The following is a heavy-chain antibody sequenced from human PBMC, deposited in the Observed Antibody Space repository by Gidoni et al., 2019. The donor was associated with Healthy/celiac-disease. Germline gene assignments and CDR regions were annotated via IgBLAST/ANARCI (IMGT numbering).Heavy chain of an antibody. CDR1: GFTFSSYA. CDR2: ISGSGGST. CDR3: AKYGHDSSGYYYESEYYYYGMDV. Sequence: EVQLVESGGGLVQPGGSLRLSCAASGFTFSSYAMNWVRPAPGKGLEWGSAISGSGGSTYYADSVKGRFTISRDNSKNTLYLQMNSLRAEDTAVYYCAKYGHDSSGYYYESEYYYYGMDVWGQGTTVTVSS. J-gene: IGHJ6*02. D-gene: IGHD3-22*01. V-gene: IGHV3-23*04.